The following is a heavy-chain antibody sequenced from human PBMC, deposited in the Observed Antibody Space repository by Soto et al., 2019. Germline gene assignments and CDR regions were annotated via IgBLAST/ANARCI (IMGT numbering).Heavy chain of an antibody. V-gene: IGHV1-69*06. CDR2: IIPIFGTA. CDR1: GVTLSNYR. D-gene: IGHD2-15*01. Sequence: QVQLVQSGADVKKPGSSVKVSCKAFGVTLSNYRISWVRQAPGQGLEYMGGIIPIFGTAKYAQKFQDRVTITADNRSTTTYMDLSSLRSDDTAVYYCARDRDMVVEVAAGFGMDVWGQGTTVTVSS. CDR3: ARDRDMVVEVAAGFGMDV. J-gene: IGHJ6*02.